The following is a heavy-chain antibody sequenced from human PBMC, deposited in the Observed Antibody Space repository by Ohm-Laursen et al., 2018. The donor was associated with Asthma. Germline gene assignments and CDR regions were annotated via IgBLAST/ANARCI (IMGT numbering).Heavy chain of an antibody. CDR2: INHSGST. D-gene: IGHD3-3*01. Sequence: SETLSLTCAVYGGSFSGYYWSWIRQPPGKGLEWIGEINHSGSTNYNQSLKSRVTISVDTSKNQFSLKLSSVTAADTAAYYCARGARYYDFWSGPHPPYCYGMDVWGQGTTVTVSS. CDR1: GGSFSGYY. V-gene: IGHV4-34*01. CDR3: ARGARYYDFWSGPHPPYCYGMDV. J-gene: IGHJ6*02.